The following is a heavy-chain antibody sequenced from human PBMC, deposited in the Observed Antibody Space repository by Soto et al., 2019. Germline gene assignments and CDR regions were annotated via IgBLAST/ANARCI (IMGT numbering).Heavy chain of an antibody. D-gene: IGHD3-22*01. Sequence: QVQLVQSGAEVKKPWSSVKVSCKASGGTFSSYAISWVRQAPGQGLEWMGGIIPIFGTANYAQKFQGRVTIIVDKSTRTAYMELSSLRSEHTAESYCSALVGNYVSSGYYPPFYGMDVWGQGTTVTVSS. V-gene: IGHV1-69*06. CDR2: IIPIFGTA. CDR1: GGTFSSYA. J-gene: IGHJ6*02. CDR3: SALVGNYVSSGYYPPFYGMDV.